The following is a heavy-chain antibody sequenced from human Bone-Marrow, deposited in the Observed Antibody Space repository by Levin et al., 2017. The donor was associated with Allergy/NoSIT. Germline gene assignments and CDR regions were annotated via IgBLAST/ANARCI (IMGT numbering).Heavy chain of an antibody. CDR1: GFTFSSYV. CDR3: AKDFCSSSSCYGGGDD. D-gene: IGHD2-2*01. J-gene: IGHJ4*02. Sequence: GESLKISCAASGFTFSSYVMHWVRQAPGNGLEWVAVLSDDGSNKYYADSVKGRFTISRDNSKNTLYLQMNSLRAEDTAVYYCAKDFCSSSSCYGGGDDWGQGTLVTVSS. CDR2: LSDDGSNK. V-gene: IGHV3-30*18.